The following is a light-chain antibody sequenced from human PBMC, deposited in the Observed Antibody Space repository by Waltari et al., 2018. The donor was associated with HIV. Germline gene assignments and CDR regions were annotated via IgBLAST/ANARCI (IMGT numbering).Light chain of an antibody. CDR3: CSYAGSFTLI. Sequence: QSALTQPRSVSGSPGQSVTISCTGTSSDVGGYYYVSWYQHHPGNAPKLLIYDVTKRPSGVPDRFSGSKSGNTASLTISGLQAEDEADYHCCSYAGSFTLIFGGGTTVTVL. V-gene: IGLV2-11*01. J-gene: IGLJ2*01. CDR1: SSDVGGYYY. CDR2: DVT.